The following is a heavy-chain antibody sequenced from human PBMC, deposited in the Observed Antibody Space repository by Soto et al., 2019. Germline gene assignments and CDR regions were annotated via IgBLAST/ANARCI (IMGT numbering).Heavy chain of an antibody. V-gene: IGHV4-59*01. J-gene: IGHJ5*02. CDR2: IYYSGST. CDR3: ARDTTAGPYNWFDP. CDR1: GGSISSYY. Sequence: PSETLSLTCTVSGGSISSYYWSWIRQPPGKGLEWIGYIYYSGSTNYNPSLKSRVTISVDTSQNQFSLKLSSVTAADTAVYYCARDTTAGPYNWFDPWGQGTLVTVSS. D-gene: IGHD4-4*01.